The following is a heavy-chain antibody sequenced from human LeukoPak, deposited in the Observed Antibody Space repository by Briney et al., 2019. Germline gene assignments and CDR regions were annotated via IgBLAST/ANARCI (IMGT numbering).Heavy chain of an antibody. CDR2: ISESGGRI. CDR1: GLTFSDYY. D-gene: IGHD1-14*01. CDR3: AKEVFTGSGGAFDI. V-gene: IGHV3-11*04. J-gene: IGHJ3*02. Sequence: GGSLRLSCAASGLTFSDYYMGWIRQAPGKGLEWLSSISESGGRIFYRDSVKGRFTSSRDNAKKSVFLQMNSLRVEDTAVYYCAKEVFTGSGGAFDIWGPGTMVTVSS.